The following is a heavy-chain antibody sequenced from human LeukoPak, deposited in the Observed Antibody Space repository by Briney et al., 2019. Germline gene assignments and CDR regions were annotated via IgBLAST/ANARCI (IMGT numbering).Heavy chain of an antibody. CDR3: ARGRGFYDSSGYYLHFDY. J-gene: IGHJ4*02. Sequence: SETLSLTCAVYGGSFSGYYWSWIRQPPGKGLEWIGEINHSGSTNYNPSLKSRVTISVDTSKNQFSLKLSSVTAADTAVYYCARGRGFYDSSGYYLHFDYWGQETLVTVSS. CDR2: INHSGST. V-gene: IGHV4-34*01. D-gene: IGHD3-22*01. CDR1: GGSFSGYY.